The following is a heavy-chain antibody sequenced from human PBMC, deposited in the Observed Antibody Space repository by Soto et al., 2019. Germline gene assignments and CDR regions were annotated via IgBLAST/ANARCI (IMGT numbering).Heavy chain of an antibody. D-gene: IGHD3-10*01. V-gene: IGHV1-69*01. Sequence: QVQLVQSGAEVKKPGSSVKVSCKASGDSFSSYAISWVRQAPGQGLEWMGGIIPLFGIANYAQKFQGRVTITADESTSTAYMELSSLRSEDTAVYFCARRHYDGNAGYWYSDLWGRGTLVTVSS. CDR1: GDSFSSYA. CDR3: ARRHYDGNAGYWYSDL. J-gene: IGHJ2*01. CDR2: IIPLFGIA.